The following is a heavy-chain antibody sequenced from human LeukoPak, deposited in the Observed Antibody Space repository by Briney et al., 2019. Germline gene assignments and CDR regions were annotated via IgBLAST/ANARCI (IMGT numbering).Heavy chain of an antibody. CDR2: INKDGSA. CDR1: GFSFSNYW. D-gene: IGHD6-13*01. CDR3: AREIASAGIWYFDL. Sequence: GGSLRLSCTASGFSFSNYWMHWVRQAPGKGLVWVSRINKDGSAIYADSVKGRFTSSRDNANNTLYLQMNSLRAEDTTVYYCAREIASAGIWYFDLWGRGTLVTVSS. J-gene: IGHJ2*01. V-gene: IGHV3-74*01.